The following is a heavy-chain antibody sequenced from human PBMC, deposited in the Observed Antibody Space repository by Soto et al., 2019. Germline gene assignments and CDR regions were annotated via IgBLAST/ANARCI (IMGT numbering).Heavy chain of an antibody. CDR1: GFTFSSYA. CDR2: ISGSGAST. J-gene: IGHJ3*02. CDR3: AKSNSQYDFWTLHVFDI. D-gene: IGHD3-3*01. Sequence: EVQLLESGGGLVQPGGSLRLSCAASGFTFSSYAMSWVRQAPGKGLEWVSAISGSGASTYNADSVKGRFTISRDNSKNTLHLQINSLRAEDTAVYYCAKSNSQYDFWTLHVFDIWGQGALVTVSS. V-gene: IGHV3-23*01.